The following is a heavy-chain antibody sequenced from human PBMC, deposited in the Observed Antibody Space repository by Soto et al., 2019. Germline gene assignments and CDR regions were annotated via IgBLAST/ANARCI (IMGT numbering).Heavy chain of an antibody. CDR1: GFTFTTYA. J-gene: IGHJ4*02. Sequence: EVQLLESGGGLVQPGGSLRLSCAASGFTFTTYAMSWVRQAPGKGLEWVSAISGSGGSTYYADSVKGRFTISRDNSKNTLYLQMNGLRVEDTAVYYCAKAGPGAWCFYVLEDYWGQGTLVTVSS. CDR3: AKAGPGAWCFYVLEDY. CDR2: ISGSGGST. D-gene: IGHD2-8*01. V-gene: IGHV3-23*01.